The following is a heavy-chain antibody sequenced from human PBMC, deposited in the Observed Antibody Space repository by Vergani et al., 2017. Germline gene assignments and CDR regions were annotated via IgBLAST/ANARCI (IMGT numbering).Heavy chain of an antibody. CDR1: GGSISSYY. V-gene: IGHV4-59*08. D-gene: IGHD3-9*01. Sequence: QVQLQESGPGLVKPSETLSLTCTVSGGSISSYYWSWIRQPPGKGLEWIGYIYYSGSTNYNPSLKSRVTISGDTSKNQFSLKLSSVTAADTAVYYCASRGTYYDILTGTYYYGMDVWGQGTTVTVSS. CDR3: ASRGTYYDILTGTYYYGMDV. CDR2: IYYSGST. J-gene: IGHJ6*02.